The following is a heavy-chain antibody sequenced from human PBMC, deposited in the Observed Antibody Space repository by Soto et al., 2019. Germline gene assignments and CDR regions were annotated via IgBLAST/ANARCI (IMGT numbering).Heavy chain of an antibody. CDR3: ARGGGYSYGYYYYYYMDV. Sequence: QVQLQQWGAGLLKPSETLSLTCAVYGGSFSGYYWSWIRQPPGKGLAWIGEINHSGRTNYNPSLKRRVTISVDTSKNQVSLKLSSVTAADTAVYYCARGGGYSYGYYYYYYMDVWGKGTTVTVSS. CDR2: INHSGRT. J-gene: IGHJ6*03. CDR1: GGSFSGYY. V-gene: IGHV4-34*01. D-gene: IGHD5-18*01.